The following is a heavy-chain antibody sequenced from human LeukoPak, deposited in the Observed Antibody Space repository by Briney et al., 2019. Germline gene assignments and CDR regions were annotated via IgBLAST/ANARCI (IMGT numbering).Heavy chain of an antibody. V-gene: IGHV4-31*03. J-gene: IGHJ3*02. D-gene: IGHD3-22*01. CDR3: ARAGHTMIVVVIQQNGAFDI. CDR2: IYYSGST. CDR1: GGSISSGGYY. Sequence: TSETLSLTCTVSGGSISSGGYYWSWIRQHPGKGLEWIGYIYYSGSTYYNPSLKSRVTISVDTSKNQFSLKLSSVTAADTAVYYRARAGHTMIVVVIQQNGAFDIWGQGTMVTVSS.